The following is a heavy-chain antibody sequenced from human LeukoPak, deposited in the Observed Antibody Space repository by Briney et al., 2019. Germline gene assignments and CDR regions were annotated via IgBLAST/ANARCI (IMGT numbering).Heavy chain of an antibody. V-gene: IGHV3-30-3*01. CDR3: ASLAYGSGSYSFGGNRTFTPDAFDI. Sequence: GRSLRLSCAASGFTFSSYAMHWVRQAPGKGLEWVAVISYDGSNKYYADSVKGRFTISRDNSKNTLYLQMNSLRAEDTAVYYFASLAYGSGSYSFGGNRTFTPDAFDIWGQGTMVTVSS. CDR1: GFTFSSYA. D-gene: IGHD3-10*01. J-gene: IGHJ3*02. CDR2: ISYDGSNK.